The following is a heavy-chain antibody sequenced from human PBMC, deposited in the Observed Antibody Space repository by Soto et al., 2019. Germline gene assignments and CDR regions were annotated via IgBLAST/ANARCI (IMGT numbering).Heavy chain of an antibody. D-gene: IGHD3-22*01. CDR2: INAGNGNT. V-gene: IGHV1-3*01. CDR1: GYTFTSYG. J-gene: IGHJ4*02. Sequence: ASVKVSCKASGYTFTSYGISWVRQAPGQGLEWMGWINAGNGNTKYSQKFQGRVTITRDTSASTAYMELSSLRSEDTAVYYCARDGYYYDSSGYISPYYFDYWGQGTLVTVSS. CDR3: ARDGYYYDSSGYISPYYFDY.